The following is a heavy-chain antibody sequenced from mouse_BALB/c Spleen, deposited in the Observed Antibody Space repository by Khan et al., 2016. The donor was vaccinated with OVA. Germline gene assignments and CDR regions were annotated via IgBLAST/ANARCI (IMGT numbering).Heavy chain of an antibody. CDR3: ARKDYYDYDPFPY. CDR1: GYSITSEYA. D-gene: IGHD2-4*01. Sequence: VQLKESGPGLVKPSQSLSLTCTVTGYSITSEYAWNWIRQFPGNKLEWMGYINYSGNTRFNPSPKSRTSITRDTSKNQFFLQLSSETTEDTATYYCARKDYYDYDPFPYWGQGTLVTVSA. V-gene: IGHV3-2*02. J-gene: IGHJ3*01. CDR2: INYSGNT.